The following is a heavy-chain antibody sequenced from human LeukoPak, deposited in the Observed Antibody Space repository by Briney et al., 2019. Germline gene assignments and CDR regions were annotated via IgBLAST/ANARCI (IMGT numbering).Heavy chain of an antibody. D-gene: IGHD3-10*01. Sequence: SETLSLTCTVSGGSISSGSYYWSGIRQPAGKGLEWIGRIYTSGSTNYNPSLKSRVTISVDTSKNQFSLKLSSVTAADTAVYYCARDLLLWFGERGSYMDVWGKGTTVTISS. CDR2: IYTSGST. V-gene: IGHV4-61*02. CDR1: GGSISSGSYY. CDR3: ARDLLLWFGERGSYMDV. J-gene: IGHJ6*03.